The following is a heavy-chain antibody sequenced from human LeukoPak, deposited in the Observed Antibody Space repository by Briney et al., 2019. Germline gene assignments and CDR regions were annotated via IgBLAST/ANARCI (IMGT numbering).Heavy chain of an antibody. CDR2: ISGVGSST. CDR1: GFSFSNSW. Sequence: GGSLRLSCAASGFSFSNSWMHWVRQAPGKGLVCVSRISGVGSSTSYADSVKGRFSVSRDNAKNTLYLQMNSLRAEDTAVYYCAKGLSINWFDPWGQGTLVTVSS. V-gene: IGHV3-74*01. CDR3: AKGLSINWFDP. D-gene: IGHD2-2*02. J-gene: IGHJ5*02.